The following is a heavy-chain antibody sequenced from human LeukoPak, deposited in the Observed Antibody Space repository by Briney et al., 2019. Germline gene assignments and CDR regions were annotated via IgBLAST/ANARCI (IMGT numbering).Heavy chain of an antibody. Sequence: GSLRLSCAVSGGSISSYYWSWIRQPPGKGLEWIGYIYYSGSTNYNPSLKSRVTISVDKSKNQFSLKLSSVTAADTAVYYCARGIAVAGNIWGQGTMVTVSS. J-gene: IGHJ3*02. D-gene: IGHD6-19*01. CDR3: ARGIAVAGNI. V-gene: IGHV4-59*12. CDR1: GGSISSYY. CDR2: IYYSGST.